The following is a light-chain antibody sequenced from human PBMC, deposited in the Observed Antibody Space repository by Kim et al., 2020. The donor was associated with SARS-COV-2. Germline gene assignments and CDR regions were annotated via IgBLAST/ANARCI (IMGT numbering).Light chain of an antibody. Sequence: SLGERDTLSCRASQSVSNTYLAWYQQKFGQAPRLLIYGSSNRATGIPDRFRGGGSGTDFTLTNNILEPEDFAVYYCQHYGTALWTFGQGTKVEIK. CDR3: QHYGTALWT. CDR2: GSS. CDR1: QSVSNTY. J-gene: IGKJ1*01. V-gene: IGKV3-20*01.